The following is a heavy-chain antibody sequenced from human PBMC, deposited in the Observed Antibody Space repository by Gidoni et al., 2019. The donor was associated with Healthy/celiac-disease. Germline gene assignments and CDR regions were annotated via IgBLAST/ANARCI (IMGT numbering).Heavy chain of an antibody. CDR1: GGTFSSYA. CDR3: ARDMGYGSGSYYDY. V-gene: IGHV1-69*04. J-gene: IGHJ4*02. CDR2: IIPILGIA. D-gene: IGHD3-10*01. Sequence: QVQLVQSGAEVKKPGSSVKVSCKASGGTFSSYAIRWVRQAPGQGLEWMGRIIPILGIANYAQKFQGRVTITADKSTSTAYMELSSLRSEDTAVYYCARDMGYGSGSYYDYWGQGTLVTVSS.